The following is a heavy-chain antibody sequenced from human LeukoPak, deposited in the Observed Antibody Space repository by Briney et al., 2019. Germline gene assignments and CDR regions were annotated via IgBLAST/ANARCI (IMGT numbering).Heavy chain of an antibody. V-gene: IGHV3-21*01. CDR2: ISSSSTYI. J-gene: IGHJ4*02. Sequence: GGSLRLSCAASGFTFSTYSMNWVRQTPGRGLEWVSSISSSSTYIYYADSVKGRFTISRDNAKNSLYLQMNSLRVEDTAVYYCAREPTAMILWGQGTLVTVSS. CDR3: AREPTAMIL. D-gene: IGHD5-18*01. CDR1: GFTFSTYS.